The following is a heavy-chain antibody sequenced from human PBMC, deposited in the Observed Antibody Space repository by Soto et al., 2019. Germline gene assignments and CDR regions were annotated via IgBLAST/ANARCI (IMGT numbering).Heavy chain of an antibody. CDR3: AREFCSGGNCYTYYFDP. Sequence: GGSLRLSCAASGLTSNRYWMHWVRHAPGKGLVWVSHINTDGSNTNYADSVKGRFTISRDNAKSTLFLQMNSLRDEDTAVYYCAREFCSGGNCYTYYFDPWAQG. CDR2: INTDGSNT. J-gene: IGHJ5*02. CDR1: GLTSNRYW. D-gene: IGHD2-15*01. V-gene: IGHV3-74*01.